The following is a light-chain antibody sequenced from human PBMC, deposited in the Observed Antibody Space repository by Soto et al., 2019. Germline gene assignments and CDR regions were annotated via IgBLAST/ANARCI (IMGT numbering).Light chain of an antibody. Sequence: DIVVTQSPHSLPVTPREPASISCSSSQSLMHINGYNYLDWYLQKPGKAPKLLIYDASSLERGVPSRFSGSGSGTEFTLTISSLQPDDFATYYCQQYNSYWTFGQGTKVAIK. CDR1: QSLMHINGYNY. J-gene: IGKJ1*01. CDR2: DAS. V-gene: IGKV2-28*01. CDR3: QQYNSYWT.